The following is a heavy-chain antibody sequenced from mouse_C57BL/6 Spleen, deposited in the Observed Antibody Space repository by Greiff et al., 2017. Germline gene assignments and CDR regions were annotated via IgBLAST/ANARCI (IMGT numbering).Heavy chain of an antibody. D-gene: IGHD1-1*01. Sequence: QVQLQQSGPELVKPGASVKISCKASGYAFSSSWMNWVKQRPGKGLEWIGRIYPGDGDTNYNGKFKGKATLTADKSSSTAYLQLSSLTSEDSAVYFCARKTNYIGSSYNLDYRGQGTTLTGSS. CDR1: GYAFSSSW. J-gene: IGHJ2*01. CDR3: ARKTNYIGSSYNLDY. V-gene: IGHV1-82*01. CDR2: IYPGDGDT.